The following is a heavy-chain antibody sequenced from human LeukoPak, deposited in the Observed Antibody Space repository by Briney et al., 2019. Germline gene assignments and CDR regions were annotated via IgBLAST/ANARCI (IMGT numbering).Heavy chain of an antibody. CDR2: ISGSGAVA. J-gene: IGHJ4*02. CDR3: AKDRSIGTYYTFDS. V-gene: IGHV3-23*01. D-gene: IGHD1-26*01. Sequence: GGSLRLSCVVSGFTFSSYAMNWVRQAPGKGLEWVSGISGSGAVAYYADSMKGRFTISRDNSKNTLYLQMSSLRAEDTAVYYCAKDRSIGTYYTFDSWGQGSLVTVSS. CDR1: GFTFSSYA.